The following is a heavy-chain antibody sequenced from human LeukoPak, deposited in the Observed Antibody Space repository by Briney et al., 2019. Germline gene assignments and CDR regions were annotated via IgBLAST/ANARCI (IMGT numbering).Heavy chain of an antibody. CDR1: GFTFSNYE. CDR3: ARVGYSYGYFDY. Sequence: GGSLRLSCAASGFTFSNYEMNWVRQAPGKGLEWVSSISSSSSYIYYADSVKGRFTISRDNAKNSLYLQMNSLRAEDTAVYYCARVGYSYGYFDYWGQGTLVTVSS. V-gene: IGHV3-21*01. CDR2: ISSSSSYI. J-gene: IGHJ4*02. D-gene: IGHD5-18*01.